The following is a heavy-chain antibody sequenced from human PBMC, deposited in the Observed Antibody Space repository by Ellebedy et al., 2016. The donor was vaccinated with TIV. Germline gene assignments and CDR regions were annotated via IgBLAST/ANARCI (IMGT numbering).Heavy chain of an antibody. D-gene: IGHD3-22*01. CDR3: ARAGNYYDSGRDYRYYFDY. Sequence: AASVKVSCKASGYSFTSYGISWVRQAPGQGLEWMGWIGVYNGKASYAQKLQGRVTMTTDTSTSTAYMELRSLRSDDTAVYYCARAGNYYDSGRDYRYYFDYWGQGTLVTVSS. CDR2: IGVYNGKA. V-gene: IGHV1-18*04. J-gene: IGHJ4*02. CDR1: GYSFTSYG.